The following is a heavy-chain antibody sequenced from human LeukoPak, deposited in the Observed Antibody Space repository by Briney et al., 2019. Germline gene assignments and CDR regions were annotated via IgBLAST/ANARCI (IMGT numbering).Heavy chain of an antibody. CDR2: ISSSSSYI. V-gene: IGHV3-21*01. CDR3: ASDIGYCSSTSCYGGY. D-gene: IGHD2-2*01. Sequence: GGSLRLSCAASGFTFSTYSMNWVRQAPWKGLEWVSSISSSSSYIYYADSVKGRFTISRDNAKNSLYLQMNSLRAEDTAVYYCASDIGYCSSTSCYGGYWGQGTLVTVSS. J-gene: IGHJ4*02. CDR1: GFTFSTYS.